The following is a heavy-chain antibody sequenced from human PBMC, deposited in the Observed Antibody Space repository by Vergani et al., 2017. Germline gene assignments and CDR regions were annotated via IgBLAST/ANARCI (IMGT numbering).Heavy chain of an antibody. CDR1: GFTFSSYA. D-gene: IGHD1-26*01. J-gene: IGHJ4*02. CDR2: ISVSGDST. CDR3: AKERYSGTYSGKYFDY. V-gene: IGHV3-23*01. Sequence: EVQMLESGGNLVQPGGSLRLSCAASGFTFSSYAMSGVRQAPGKGLEWVSGISVSGDSTYYADSVKGRFTTTRDNSKNTLYLQMNSLRAEDTAVYYCAKERYSGTYSGKYFDYWGQGTLVTVSS.